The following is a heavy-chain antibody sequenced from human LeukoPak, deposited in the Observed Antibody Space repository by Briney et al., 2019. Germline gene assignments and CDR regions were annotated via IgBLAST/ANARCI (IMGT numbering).Heavy chain of an antibody. CDR1: GGTFSSYA. V-gene: IGHV1-69*05. CDR2: IIPIFGTA. J-gene: IGHJ4*02. D-gene: IGHD5-12*01. CDR3: AGLSGSAPYFDY. Sequence: SVKVSCKASGGTFSSYAISWVRHAPGQGLEWMGGIIPIFGTANYAQKFQGRVTITTDESTSTAYMELSSLRSEDTAVYYCAGLSGSAPYFDYWGQGTLVTVSS.